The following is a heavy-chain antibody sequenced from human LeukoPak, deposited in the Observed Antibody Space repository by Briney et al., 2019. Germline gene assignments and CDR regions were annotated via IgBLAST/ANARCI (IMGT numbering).Heavy chain of an antibody. CDR1: GGSVSGGNYY. D-gene: IGHD1-1*01. J-gene: IGHJ4*02. V-gene: IGHV4-61*01. CDR2: IHYSGST. CDR3: ARTGSTGGY. Sequence: SETLSLTCTVSGGSVSGGNYYCSWIRQSPGKGLEWIGYIHYSGSTVYNPSLKSRVTMSIDTSKNQFSLNRSSVTAADTAVYYCARTGSTGGYWGQGTLVTVSS.